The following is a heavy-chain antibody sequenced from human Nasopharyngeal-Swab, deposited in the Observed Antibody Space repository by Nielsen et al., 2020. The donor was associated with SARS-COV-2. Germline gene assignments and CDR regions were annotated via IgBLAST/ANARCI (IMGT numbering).Heavy chain of an antibody. CDR2: INAGNGNT. CDR1: GYTFTSYA. Sequence: ASVKVSCKASGYTFTSYAMHWVRQAPGQRLEWMGWINAGNGNTKYSQKFQGRVTITRDTSASTAYMELSRLRSDDTAVYYCARDRGINWFDPWGQGTLVTVSS. V-gene: IGHV1-3*01. CDR3: ARDRGINWFDP. J-gene: IGHJ5*02.